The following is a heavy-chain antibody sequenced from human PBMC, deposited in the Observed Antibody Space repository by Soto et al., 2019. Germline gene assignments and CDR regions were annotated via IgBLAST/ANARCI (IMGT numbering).Heavy chain of an antibody. V-gene: IGHV1-3*05. CDR3: ARAVAVPADFDY. Sequence: QVQLVQSGAEEKKPGASVKVSCKASGYTFTTYAMHWVRQAPGQRLEWMGWINAGNGNTKYSQKFQGRVTITRDTSASTADMELSSLRSEDTAVDYCARAVAVPADFDYWGQGTLVTVSS. CDR2: INAGNGNT. CDR1: GYTFTTYA. J-gene: IGHJ4*02. D-gene: IGHD6-19*01.